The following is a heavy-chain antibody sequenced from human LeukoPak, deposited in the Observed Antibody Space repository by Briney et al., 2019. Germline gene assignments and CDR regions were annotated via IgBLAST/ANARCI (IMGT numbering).Heavy chain of an antibody. CDR1: GFTFSSCA. D-gene: IGHD6-6*01. CDR3: AKDEYSSSLDY. J-gene: IGHJ4*02. V-gene: IGHV3-23*01. CDR2: ISGSGSST. Sequence: GGSLRLSCAASGFTFSSCAMSWVRQAPGKGLEWVSGISGSGSSTFYADSVKGRFTISRDISKNTLYLQMNSLRAEDTAVYYCAKDEYSSSLDYWGQGTLVTVSS.